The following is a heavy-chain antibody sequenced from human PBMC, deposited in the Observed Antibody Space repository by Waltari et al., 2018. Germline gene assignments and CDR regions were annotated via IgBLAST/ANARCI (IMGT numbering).Heavy chain of an antibody. V-gene: IGHV1-8*01. D-gene: IGHD2-8*02. CDR2: MNPNNGDT. J-gene: IGHJ3*01. Sequence: QVQLVQSGPEVREPGASVTVSCKASGPPFPSYDINWVRQAPGEGLEWIGWMNPNNGDTAFAQKFQGRVTLARNTSISTAYMELSSLTSDDTAMYYCATGPAAWWAFDVWGQGTMVAVSS. CDR3: ATGPAAWWAFDV. CDR1: GPPFPSYD.